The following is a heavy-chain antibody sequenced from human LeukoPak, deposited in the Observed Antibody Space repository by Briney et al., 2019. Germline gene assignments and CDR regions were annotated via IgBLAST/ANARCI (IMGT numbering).Heavy chain of an antibody. Sequence: PGGSLRLSCAASGFTFSSYAMHWVRQAPGKGLEWVAVISYDGSDKYYADSVKGRFTISRDNSKNTLYLQMNSLRAEDTAVYYCARGSNYYDSSGYHNWGQGTLVTVSS. J-gene: IGHJ4*02. CDR3: ARGSNYYDSSGYHN. CDR1: GFTFSSYA. D-gene: IGHD3-22*01. CDR2: ISYDGSDK. V-gene: IGHV3-30*04.